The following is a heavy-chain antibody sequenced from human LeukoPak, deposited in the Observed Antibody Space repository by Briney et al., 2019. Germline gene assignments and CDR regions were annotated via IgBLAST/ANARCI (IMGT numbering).Heavy chain of an antibody. J-gene: IGHJ3*02. D-gene: IGHD6-19*01. Sequence: GGSLRLSCAASGFSINTYSMNWVRQAPGKGLEWVSSISSSSSYIYNADSMKGRFTISRDNAKNSLYLQMNSLRAEDTAVYYCVAATGAFDIWGQGTMVTVSS. CDR1: GFSINTYS. CDR2: ISSSSSYI. CDR3: VAATGAFDI. V-gene: IGHV3-21*06.